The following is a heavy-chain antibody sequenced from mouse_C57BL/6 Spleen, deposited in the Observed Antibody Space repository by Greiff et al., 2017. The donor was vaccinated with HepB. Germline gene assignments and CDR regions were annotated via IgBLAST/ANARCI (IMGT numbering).Heavy chain of an antibody. V-gene: IGHV1-9*01. J-gene: IGHJ1*03. D-gene: IGHD1-1*01. CDR2: ILPGSGST. Sequence: VQLQQSGAELMKPGASVKLSCKATGYTFTGYWIEWVKQRPGHGLEWIGEILPGSGSTNYNEKFKGKATFTADTSSNTAYMQLSSLTTEDSAIYYCARRGYYYGSRGGYFDVWGTGTTVTVSS. CDR1: GYTFTGYW. CDR3: ARRGYYYGSRGGYFDV.